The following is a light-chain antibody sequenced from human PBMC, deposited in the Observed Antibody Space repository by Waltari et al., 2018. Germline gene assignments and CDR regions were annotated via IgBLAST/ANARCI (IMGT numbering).Light chain of an antibody. CDR1: KPNLGPVSV. CDR3: QSYDTTLSAVV. V-gene: IGLV1-40*01. Sequence: QSVLTQPPSVSGAPGHRVTIPCIGTKPNLGPVSVVLVYQQVPGTAPKLLLHSFSNRPSGVSDRFSGFKSGASASLVITGLQAEDEAMYYCQSYDTTLSAVVFGGGTRLTV. CDR2: SFS. J-gene: IGLJ2*01.